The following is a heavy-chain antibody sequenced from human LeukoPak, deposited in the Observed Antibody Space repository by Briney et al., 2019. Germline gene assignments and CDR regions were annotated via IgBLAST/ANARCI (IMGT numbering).Heavy chain of an antibody. Sequence: SETLSLTCAVYGGSFSGYYWSWIRQPPGKGLEWIGEINHSGSTNYNPSPKSRVTISVDTSKNQFSLKLSSVTAADTAVYYCARGRRVTMVRQNWFDPWGQGTLVTVSS. V-gene: IGHV4-34*01. CDR1: GGSFSGYY. D-gene: IGHD3-10*01. CDR3: ARGRRVTMVRQNWFDP. J-gene: IGHJ5*02. CDR2: INHSGST.